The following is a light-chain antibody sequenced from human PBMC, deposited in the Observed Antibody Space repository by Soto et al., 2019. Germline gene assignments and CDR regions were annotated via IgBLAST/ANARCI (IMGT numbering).Light chain of an antibody. CDR1: SSNIGSNT. CDR3: AAWDDSLNGPWV. Sequence: QSVLTQQPSASGTPGQRVTISCSGSSSNIGSNTVNWYQQLPGTAPKLLIYSNNQRPSGVPDRFSGSKSGTSASLAISALQSEDEADYYCAAWDDSLNGPWVFGGGTKVTVL. CDR2: SNN. V-gene: IGLV1-44*01. J-gene: IGLJ3*02.